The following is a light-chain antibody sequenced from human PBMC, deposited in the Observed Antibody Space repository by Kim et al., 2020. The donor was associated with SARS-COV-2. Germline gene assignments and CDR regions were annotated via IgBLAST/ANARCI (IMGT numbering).Light chain of an antibody. V-gene: IGLV3-1*01. CDR3: QAWDSSTFYV. Sequence: VSPGQTASITCTGDKLGDKYACWYQQKPGQSPVLVIYQDSKRPSGIPERFSGSNSGNTATLTISGTQAMDEADYYCQAWDSSTFYVFGTGTKVTVL. CDR2: QDS. CDR1: KLGDKY. J-gene: IGLJ1*01.